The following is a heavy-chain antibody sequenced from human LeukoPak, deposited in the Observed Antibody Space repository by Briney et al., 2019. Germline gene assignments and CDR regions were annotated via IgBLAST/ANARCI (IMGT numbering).Heavy chain of an antibody. D-gene: IGHD7-27*01. CDR1: GFTVSSNY. Sequence: GGSLRLSCAASGFTVSSNYMSWVRQAPGKGLEWVSVIYSGGSTYYADSVKGRFTISRDNSKNTLYLQVNSLRAEDTAVYYCAKVSFPLGHAFDIWGQGTMVTVSS. CDR3: AKVSFPLGHAFDI. V-gene: IGHV3-66*01. J-gene: IGHJ3*02. CDR2: IYSGGST.